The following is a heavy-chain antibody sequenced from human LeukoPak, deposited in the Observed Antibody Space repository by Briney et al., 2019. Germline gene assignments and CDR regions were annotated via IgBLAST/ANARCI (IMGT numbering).Heavy chain of an antibody. CDR1: GFTFSSYW. V-gene: IGHV3-7*03. CDR3: ARRVPSGYSSGSFDY. Sequence: GGSLRLSCAASGFTFSSYWMSWVRQAPGKGLEWVANIKQDGSEKYYVDSVKGRFTISRDNAKNSLYLQMNSLRAEDTAVYYCARRVPSGYSSGSFDYWGQGTLATVSS. D-gene: IGHD6-19*01. J-gene: IGHJ4*02. CDR2: IKQDGSEK.